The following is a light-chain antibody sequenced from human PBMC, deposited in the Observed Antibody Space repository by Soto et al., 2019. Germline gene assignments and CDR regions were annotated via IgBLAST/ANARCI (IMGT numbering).Light chain of an antibody. J-gene: IGLJ1*01. Sequence: QSALTQPPSASGSPGQSVTISCTGNSNDVGHSSFISWYQQHPGKGPKLIIYEVSKRPSGVPDRFSGSKSVNTASLSVSGLQDEDEADYFCNAQADNDKHVFGTGTKLPVL. V-gene: IGLV2-8*01. CDR1: SNDVGHSSF. CDR3: NAQADNDKHV. CDR2: EVS.